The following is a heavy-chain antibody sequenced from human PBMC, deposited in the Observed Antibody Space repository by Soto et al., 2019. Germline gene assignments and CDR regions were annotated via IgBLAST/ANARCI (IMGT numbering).Heavy chain of an antibody. D-gene: IGHD6-13*01. J-gene: IGHJ3*02. CDR1: GGTFSSYT. CDR2: IIPILGIA. V-gene: IGHV1-69*08. Sequence: QVQLVQSGAEVKKPGSSVKVSCKASGGTFSSYTISWVRQAPGQGLEWMGRIIPILGIANYAQKFQGRVTITADKSTSTAYMELSSLRSEDTAVYYCARERDSSTDDAFDIWGQGTMVTVSS. CDR3: ARERDSSTDDAFDI.